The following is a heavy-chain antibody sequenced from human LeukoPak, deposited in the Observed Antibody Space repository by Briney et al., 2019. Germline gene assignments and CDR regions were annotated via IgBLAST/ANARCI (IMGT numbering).Heavy chain of an antibody. CDR1: GFTFSNYD. J-gene: IGHJ3*02. CDR3: AKGPASNAFDI. V-gene: IGHV3-30*18. D-gene: IGHD2-2*01. CDR2: ISYDGSNK. Sequence: GRSLRLSCAASGFTFSNYDMHWVRQAPGKGLEWVAVISYDGSNKYYADSVKGRFTISRDNSKNTLYLQMNSLRVEDTAVYYCAKGPASNAFDIWGQGTMVTASS.